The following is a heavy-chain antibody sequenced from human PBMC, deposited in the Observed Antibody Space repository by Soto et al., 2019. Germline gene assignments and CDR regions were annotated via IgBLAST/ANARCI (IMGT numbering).Heavy chain of an antibody. CDR3: ARGLYYYDSSAYYSP. CDR2: ISSSSSYI. CDR1: GFTFSSYS. Sequence: EVQLVESGGGLVQPGGSLRLSCAASGFTFSSYSMNWVRPAAGKGLEWVSSISSSSSYIYYADSVKGRFTISRDNAKNSLYLQMNSLRAEDTAVDYCARGLYYYDSSAYYSPWGQGTLITVSS. V-gene: IGHV3-21*01. J-gene: IGHJ5*02. D-gene: IGHD3-22*01.